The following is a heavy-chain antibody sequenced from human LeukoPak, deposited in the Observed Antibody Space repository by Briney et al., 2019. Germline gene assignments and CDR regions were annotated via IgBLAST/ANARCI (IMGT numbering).Heavy chain of an antibody. Sequence: ASVKVSCKASGGTFSSYAISWVRQAPGQGLEWMGGIIPIFGTANYAQKFQGRVTITADESTSTAYMELSSLRSEDTAVYYCARVRSPDYAYGMDVWGQGTTVTVSS. J-gene: IGHJ6*02. V-gene: IGHV1-69*13. CDR1: GGTFSSYA. CDR3: ARVRSPDYAYGMDV. CDR2: IIPIFGTA.